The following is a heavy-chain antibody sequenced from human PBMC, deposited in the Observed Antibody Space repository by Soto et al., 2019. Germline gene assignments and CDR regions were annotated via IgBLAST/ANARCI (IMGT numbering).Heavy chain of an antibody. V-gene: IGHV3-15*01. J-gene: IGHJ5*02. Sequence: GGSLRLSCAASGFTFSNAWMSWVRQAPGTGMDWEGRIKSKSEGGTTEYAAHVKGRFTISRDDSKNTLYPQMNSLKTEDTAVYYCTTDLWRIAVVVGSTGYFNPWGQGTPVTVSS. CDR3: TTDLWRIAVVVGSTGYFNP. CDR2: IKSKSEGGTT. D-gene: IGHD2-15*01. CDR1: GFTFSNAW.